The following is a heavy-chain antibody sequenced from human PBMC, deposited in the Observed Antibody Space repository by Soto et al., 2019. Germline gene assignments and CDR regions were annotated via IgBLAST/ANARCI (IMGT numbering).Heavy chain of an antibody. CDR2: IIPIFGTA. D-gene: IGHD2-15*01. CDR1: GGTFSSYA. V-gene: IGHV1-69*13. J-gene: IGHJ6*02. Sequence: SVKVSCKASGGTFSSYATSWVRQAPGQGLEWMGGIIPIFGTANYAQKFQGRVTITADESTSTAYMELSSLRSEDTAVYYCARPIGYCSGGSCGSRYYYGMDVWGQGTTVTVSS. CDR3: ARPIGYCSGGSCGSRYYYGMDV.